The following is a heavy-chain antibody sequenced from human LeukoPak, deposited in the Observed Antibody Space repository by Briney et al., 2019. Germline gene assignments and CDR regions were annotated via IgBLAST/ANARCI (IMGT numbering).Heavy chain of an antibody. CDR1: GFTFSTYS. V-gene: IGHV3-48*04. J-gene: IGHJ4*02. CDR2: ISSRGNTI. CDR3: ARGPTYYDFWSGLKVSDF. Sequence: GGSLRLSCAASGFTFSTYSMNWVRQAPGKGLEWVSYISSRGNTIYYADSVKGRFTISRDNAENSLFLQMNSLRAEDTAVYYCARGPTYYDFWSGLKVSDFWGQGTLVTVSS. D-gene: IGHD3-3*01.